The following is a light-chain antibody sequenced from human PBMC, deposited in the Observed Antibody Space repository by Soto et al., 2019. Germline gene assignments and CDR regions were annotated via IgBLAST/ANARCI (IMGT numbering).Light chain of an antibody. CDR2: TND. CDR1: SSNIGDNS. CDR3: SRWDDSLNGRV. Sequence: QSVLTQPPSASGTPGQGVVISCSGSSSNIGDNSVSWYQQLPGTAPKLLIYTNDQRPSGVPDRFSASKSGTSASLAISGLRSEDEADYHCSRWDDSLNGRVFGGGTKLTVL. J-gene: IGLJ3*02. V-gene: IGLV1-47*01.